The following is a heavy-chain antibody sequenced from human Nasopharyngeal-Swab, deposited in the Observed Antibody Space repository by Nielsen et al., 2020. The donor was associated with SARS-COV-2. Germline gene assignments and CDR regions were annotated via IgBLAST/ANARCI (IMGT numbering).Heavy chain of an antibody. J-gene: IGHJ4*02. CDR3: ARYYAGYSSSWYYFDY. CDR2: IYYSGST. Sequence: WIRQPPGKGLEWIGSIYYSGSTYCNPSLKSRVTISVDTSKNQFSLKLSSVTAADTAVYYCARYYAGYSSSWYYFDYWGQGTLVTVSS. V-gene: IGHV4-39*01. D-gene: IGHD6-13*01.